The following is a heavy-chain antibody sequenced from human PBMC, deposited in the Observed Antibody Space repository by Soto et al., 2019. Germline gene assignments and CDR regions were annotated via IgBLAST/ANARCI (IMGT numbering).Heavy chain of an antibody. D-gene: IGHD5-12*01. CDR3: VKDQGYLYFYGMDV. CDR2: ISGSGGST. Sequence: VGSLRLSCVASGFTFRSYAMSWVRQAPGKGLEWVSTISGSGGSTYNADSVRGRFTISRDNSKNTLYLQMNSLRVEDTAIYYCVKDQGYLYFYGMDVWGQGTTVTVSS. V-gene: IGHV3-23*01. J-gene: IGHJ6*02. CDR1: GFTFRSYA.